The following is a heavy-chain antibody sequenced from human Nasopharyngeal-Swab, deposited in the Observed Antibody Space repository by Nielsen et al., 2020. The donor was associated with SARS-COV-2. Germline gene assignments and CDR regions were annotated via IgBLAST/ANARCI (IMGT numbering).Heavy chain of an antibody. V-gene: IGHV3-33*01. CDR1: GFTFSSYG. D-gene: IGHD5/OR15-5a*01. J-gene: IGHJ4*02. CDR3: ARDLSSDLAGPVYDFDY. Sequence: GGSLRLSCAASGFTFSSYGMHWVRQAPGKGLEWVAVIWYEGSNKYYADSVKGRFTISRDNSKNTLYLQMNSLRAEDTAVYYCARDLSSDLAGPVYDFDYWGQGTLVTVSS. CDR2: IWYEGSNK.